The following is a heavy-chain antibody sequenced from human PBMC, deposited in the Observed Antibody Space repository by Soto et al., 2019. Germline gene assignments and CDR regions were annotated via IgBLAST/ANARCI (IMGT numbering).Heavy chain of an antibody. V-gene: IGHV3-30*18. Sequence: QVQLVESGGGVVQPGRSLRLSCAASEFSFSSYGMHWVRQAPGKGLEWVAMISYDGTDEYYAASVKGRFTISRDNSKNAVYLQVTRLRDEDTAVYYGAKEEADWNDHCDYWGHGTLVTVSS. CDR1: EFSFSSYG. CDR2: ISYDGTDE. D-gene: IGHD1-1*01. CDR3: AKEEADWNDHCDY. J-gene: IGHJ4*01.